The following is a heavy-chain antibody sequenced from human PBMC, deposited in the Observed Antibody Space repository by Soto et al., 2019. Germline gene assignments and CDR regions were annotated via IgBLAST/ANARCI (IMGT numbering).Heavy chain of an antibody. J-gene: IGHJ4*02. CDR3: ARGYSSGSFTY. CDR1: GYTFTSYG. D-gene: IGHD6-19*01. V-gene: IGHV1-18*01. CDR2: FNVYNGNT. Sequence: ASVKVSCKASGYTFTSYGISWVRQAPGQGLEWMGWFNVYNGNTNYAQKFQGRVTMTTDTSTNTAYMELMSLRSDDTAVYYCARGYSSGSFTYWGQRTLVTVSS.